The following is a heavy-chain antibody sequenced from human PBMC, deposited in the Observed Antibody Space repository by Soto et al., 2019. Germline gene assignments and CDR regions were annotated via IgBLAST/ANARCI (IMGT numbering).Heavy chain of an antibody. Sequence: QVQLVQSGAEVKKPGASVKVSCKASGYTFTGYYMHWVRQAPGQGLEWMGWINPNSGGTNYAQKFQGWVTMTRDTSISTAYMELSRLRSDDTAVYYCARDTWRTNNWNYFSQHHYYYGMDVWGQGTTVTVSS. J-gene: IGHJ6*02. CDR1: GYTFTGYY. CDR2: INPNSGGT. CDR3: ARDTWRTNNWNYFSQHHYYYGMDV. V-gene: IGHV1-2*04. D-gene: IGHD1-7*01.